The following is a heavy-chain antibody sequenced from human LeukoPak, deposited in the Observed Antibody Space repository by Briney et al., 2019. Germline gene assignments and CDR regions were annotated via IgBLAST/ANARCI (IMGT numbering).Heavy chain of an antibody. D-gene: IGHD3-9*01. CDR2: INHSGST. J-gene: IGHJ4*02. CDR1: GGSFSGYY. V-gene: IGHV4-34*01. Sequence: PSETLSLTCAVYGGSFSGYYWSWIRQPPGKGLEWIGEINHSGSTNYNPSLKSRVTISVDTSKNQFSLKLSSVTAADTAVYYCARSGGRYDVLDYWGQGTLVTVSS. CDR3: ARSGGRYDVLDY.